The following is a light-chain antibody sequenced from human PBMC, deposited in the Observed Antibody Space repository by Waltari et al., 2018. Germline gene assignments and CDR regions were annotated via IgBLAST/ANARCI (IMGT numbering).Light chain of an antibody. Sequence: QSVLTQPPPESGTPGQRVSLSCSDNKANIRGRYVHWYQHLPGAAPKLLINRNNQRPSGVPDRFSGSKSGTSASLAISGLRSEDEGDYFCATWDDTIGGPVFGGGTKLTVL. J-gene: IGLJ2*01. CDR1: KANIRGRY. V-gene: IGLV1-47*01. CDR3: ATWDDTIGGPV. CDR2: RNN.